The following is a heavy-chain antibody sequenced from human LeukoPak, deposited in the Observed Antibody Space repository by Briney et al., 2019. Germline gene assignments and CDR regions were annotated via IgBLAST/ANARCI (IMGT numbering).Heavy chain of an antibody. Sequence: SETLSLTCTVSGGSISSGGYYWSWIRQHPGKGLEWIGYIYYSGSTHYNPSLQSRVSISVDTSKNQFSLKLSSVTAADTAVYHCARDGTSANYQYWGQGTLLTVSS. CDR3: ARDGTSANYQY. V-gene: IGHV4-31*03. CDR2: IYYSGST. J-gene: IGHJ1*01. CDR1: GGSISSGGYY.